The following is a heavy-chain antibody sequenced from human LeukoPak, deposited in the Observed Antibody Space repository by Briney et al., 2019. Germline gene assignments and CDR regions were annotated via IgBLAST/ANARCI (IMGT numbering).Heavy chain of an antibody. D-gene: IGHD3-10*01. CDR3: AKDPRVGARVSTPCH. CDR1: GFTFTSYA. CDR2: ISGSGGST. V-gene: IGHV3-23*01. Sequence: GGSLRVSSAPPGFTFTSYAMSWVPQAPGKGLEWVSAISGSGGSTYYAGSVKGRFTISRDNSKSTLFLQMNSLRAEDTAVYYCAKDPRVGARVSTPCHWGQGTLVTVSS. J-gene: IGHJ4*02.